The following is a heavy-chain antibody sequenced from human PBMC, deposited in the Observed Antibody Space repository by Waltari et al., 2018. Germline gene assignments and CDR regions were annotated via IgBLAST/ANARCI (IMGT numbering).Heavy chain of an antibody. CDR1: GYKFTDYY. CDR2: INPNSGGT. CDR3: ARASGRTYYYYYMDV. Sequence: QVQLVQSGADVKKPGASVKVSCKASGYKFTDYYMHCVRQAPGQGLEWMGWINPNSGGTNYAQKFQGGVTRTRDTSIFTAYMELSRLRSDDTAVYYCARASGRTYYYYYMDVWGKGTTVTVSS. V-gene: IGHV1-2*02. J-gene: IGHJ6*03.